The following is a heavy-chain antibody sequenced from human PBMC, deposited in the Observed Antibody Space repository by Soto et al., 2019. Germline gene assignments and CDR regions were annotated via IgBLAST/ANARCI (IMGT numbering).Heavy chain of an antibody. D-gene: IGHD3-16*01. CDR2: IMPIFRTA. CDR3: TRGDTAIYMGGDAFEF. Sequence: QVLLVQSGAEVKKPGSSVKVTCKASGGTFSSYTISWVRQAPGQGLEYMGGIMPIFRTATYTQRFQDRVTMTADESTSTVYMELSSLRSDDTAVYYCTRGDTAIYMGGDAFEFWGQGTMVTVSS. V-gene: IGHV1-69*01. CDR1: GGTFSSYT. J-gene: IGHJ3*01.